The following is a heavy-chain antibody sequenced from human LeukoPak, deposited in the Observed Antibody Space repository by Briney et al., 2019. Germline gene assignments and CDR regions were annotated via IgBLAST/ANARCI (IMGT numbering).Heavy chain of an antibody. V-gene: IGHV3-23*01. CDR1: GFVFSNYA. D-gene: IGHD6-19*01. J-gene: IGHJ3*02. CDR3: AKDLFRGWYSDAFDI. CDR2: ISGSGGTT. Sequence: PGGSLRLSCATSGFVFSNYAMSWVRQAPGKGLEWVSTISGSGGTTYYADSVKGRFTISRDNSKNTLYLQMNSLRAEDTAVYYCAKDLFRGWYSDAFDIWGQGTMVTVSS.